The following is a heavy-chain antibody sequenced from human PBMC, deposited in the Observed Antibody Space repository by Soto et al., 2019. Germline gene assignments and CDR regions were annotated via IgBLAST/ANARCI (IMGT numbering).Heavy chain of an antibody. D-gene: IGHD3-22*01. Sequence: QVQLVQSGAEVKKPGSSVKVSCKASGGTFSSYAISWVRQAPGQGLEWMGGIIPIFGTADYAQKFQGRVTIPADESTSTAYMELSSLRSEETAVYYCASHYDSSGYYSRGLDYWGQGTLVTVSS. V-gene: IGHV1-69*12. CDR3: ASHYDSSGYYSRGLDY. CDR1: GGTFSSYA. J-gene: IGHJ4*02. CDR2: IIPIFGTA.